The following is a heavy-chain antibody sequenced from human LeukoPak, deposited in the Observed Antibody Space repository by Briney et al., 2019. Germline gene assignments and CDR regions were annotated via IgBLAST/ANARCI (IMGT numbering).Heavy chain of an antibody. CDR3: ARVTHYYDSGSYPY. Sequence: SETLSLTCAVSGGSISSSNWWSWVRQPPGKGLEWIGEIYHSGSTNYNPSLKSRVTISVDKSKNQFSLKLSSVTAADTAVYYCARVTHYYDSGSYPYWGQGTLVTVSS. J-gene: IGHJ4*02. CDR2: IYHSGST. D-gene: IGHD3-10*01. CDR1: GGSISSSNW. V-gene: IGHV4-4*02.